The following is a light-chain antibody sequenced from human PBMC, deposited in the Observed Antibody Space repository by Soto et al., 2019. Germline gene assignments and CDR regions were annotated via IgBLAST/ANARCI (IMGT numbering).Light chain of an antibody. CDR1: SSDIGSDYY. J-gene: IGLJ1*01. Sequence: QSVLTQPASASGSPGQSITISCTGTSSDIGSDYYVSWYQQHPGKAPKLLIYEVSNRPSGVSNRFSASKSGNTASLTISGLQDDEEEAYYCSSSLPASINYVFDRGTKLTVL. CDR3: SSSLPASINYV. CDR2: EVS. V-gene: IGLV2-14*01.